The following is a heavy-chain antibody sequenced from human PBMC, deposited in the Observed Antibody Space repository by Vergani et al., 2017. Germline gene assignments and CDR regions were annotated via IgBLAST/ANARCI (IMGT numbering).Heavy chain of an antibody. CDR1: GFTVISNY. CDR2: IYSGGST. V-gene: IGHV3-66*02. Sequence: EVQLVESGGGLVQPGGSLRLSCAASGFTVISNYMSWVRPAPGKGLEWVSVIYSGGSTSYADSVKCRFTISRDNSTNTRYLQMNSLSAEDTAVYYCSRRIAQTSWGQGTLVTVSS. J-gene: IGHJ4*02. CDR3: SRRIAQTS. D-gene: IGHD6-13*01.